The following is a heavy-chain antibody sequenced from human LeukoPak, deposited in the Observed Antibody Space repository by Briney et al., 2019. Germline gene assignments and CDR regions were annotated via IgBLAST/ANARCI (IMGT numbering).Heavy chain of an antibody. CDR2: ISAYNGNT. CDR1: GGTFSSYA. Sequence: ASVKVSCKASGGTFSSYAISWVRQAPGQGLEWMGWISAYNGNTNYAQKLQGRVTMTTDTSTSTAYMELRSLRSDDTAVYYCASGDRCGGDCLNWFDPWGQGTLVTVSS. V-gene: IGHV1-18*01. J-gene: IGHJ5*02. D-gene: IGHD2-21*01. CDR3: ASGDRCGGDCLNWFDP.